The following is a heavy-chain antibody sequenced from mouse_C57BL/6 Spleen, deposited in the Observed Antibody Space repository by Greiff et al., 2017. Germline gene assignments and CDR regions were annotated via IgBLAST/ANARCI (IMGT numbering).Heavy chain of an antibody. CDR3: ARPYSISWYFDV. CDR2: IDPSDSYT. J-gene: IGHJ1*03. V-gene: IGHV1-50*01. D-gene: IGHD2-5*01. CDR1: GYTFTTYW. Sequence: QVQLQQPGAELVKPGASVKLSCKASGYTFTTYWMQWVKQRPGQGLEWIGKIDPSDSYTNYNQKFKGKATLTVETSSSTAYMQLSSLTSEDSAVYYCARPYSISWYFDVWGTGTTVTVSS.